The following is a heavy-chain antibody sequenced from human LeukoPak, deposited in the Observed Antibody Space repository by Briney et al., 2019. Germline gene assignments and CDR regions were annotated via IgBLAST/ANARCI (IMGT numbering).Heavy chain of an antibody. CDR3: ARDEYDSSGYYYNYYYYGMDV. V-gene: IGHV3-21*01. J-gene: IGHJ6*02. CDR2: ISSSSSYI. Sequence: PGGSLRLSCAASGXTPSSYRMNWVRQAPGKGLEWVSSISSSSSYINYADSVKCRFTISRDNAKNSLYLQMNSLRAEDTAVYYCARDEYDSSGYYYNYYYYGMDVWGQGTTVTVSS. CDR1: GXTPSSYR. D-gene: IGHD3-22*01.